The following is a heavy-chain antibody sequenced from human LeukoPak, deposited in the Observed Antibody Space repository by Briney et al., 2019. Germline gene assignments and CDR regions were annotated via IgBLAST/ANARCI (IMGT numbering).Heavy chain of an antibody. Sequence: GRSLRLSCAASGFTFSSYGMHWVRQAPGKGLEWVAVIWYDGSNKYYADSVKGRFTISRDNSKNTLYLQMNSLRAEGTAVYYCARDSRDYYDAFDYWGQGTLVTVSS. CDR2: IWYDGSNK. V-gene: IGHV3-33*01. CDR3: ARDSRDYYDAFDY. D-gene: IGHD3-22*01. CDR1: GFTFSSYG. J-gene: IGHJ4*02.